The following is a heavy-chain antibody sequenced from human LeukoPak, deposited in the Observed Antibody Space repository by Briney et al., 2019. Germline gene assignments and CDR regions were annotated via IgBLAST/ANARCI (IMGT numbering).Heavy chain of an antibody. J-gene: IGHJ4*02. CDR2: MSGSGGMS. D-gene: IGHD3-22*01. V-gene: IGHV3-23*01. Sequence: GGSLRLSCAASGFTFSSFAMSWVRQAPGQGLEWVSAMSGSGGMSYSADSVKGRFTISRDNSKDTLYMQMNSLSVEDTAIYFCAKGPFFYYDASGYNYFESWGQGTLVTVSS. CDR1: GFTFSSFA. CDR3: AKGPFFYYDASGYNYFES.